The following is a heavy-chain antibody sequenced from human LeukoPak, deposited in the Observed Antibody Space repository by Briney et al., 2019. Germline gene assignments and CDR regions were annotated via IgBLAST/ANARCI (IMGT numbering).Heavy chain of an antibody. Sequence: GGSLRLSCTVSGFPVSINSMSWVRQAPGKGLEWVSFIYSGGNTHYSDSVKGRFTISRDNSKSTLYIQMNSLRAEDTAVYYCARAKPKNMVRGLIMRRESRYYFDYWGQGTLVTVSS. CDR1: GFPVSINS. J-gene: IGHJ4*02. V-gene: IGHV3-53*01. CDR2: IYSGGNT. D-gene: IGHD3-10*01. CDR3: ARAKPKNMVRGLIMRRESRYYFDY.